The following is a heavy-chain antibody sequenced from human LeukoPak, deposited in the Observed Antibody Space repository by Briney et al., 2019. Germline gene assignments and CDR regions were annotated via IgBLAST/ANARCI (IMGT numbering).Heavy chain of an antibody. Sequence: GGSLRLSCAASGFTVSSNYMSWVRQAPGKGLEWVSVIYSGGSTYYADSVKGRFTISRDNAKNSLYLQMNSLRAEDTAVYYCARDDYRYNWFDPWGQGTLVTVSS. V-gene: IGHV3-53*01. D-gene: IGHD4-11*01. CDR2: IYSGGST. CDR1: GFTVSSNY. CDR3: ARDDYRYNWFDP. J-gene: IGHJ5*02.